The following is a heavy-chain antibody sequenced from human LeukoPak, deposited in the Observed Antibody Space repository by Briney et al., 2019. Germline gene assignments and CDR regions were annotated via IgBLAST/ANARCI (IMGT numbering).Heavy chain of an antibody. Sequence: PGGSLRLSCAASGFTFSSYAMSWVRQAPGKGLEWVANIKQDGSEKYYVDSVKGRFTISRDNAKNSLYLQMNSLRAEDTAVYYCARSIWFGELFDLTGDAFDIWGQGTMVTVSS. CDR1: GFTFSSYA. CDR2: IKQDGSEK. J-gene: IGHJ3*02. CDR3: ARSIWFGELFDLTGDAFDI. V-gene: IGHV3-7*01. D-gene: IGHD3-10*01.